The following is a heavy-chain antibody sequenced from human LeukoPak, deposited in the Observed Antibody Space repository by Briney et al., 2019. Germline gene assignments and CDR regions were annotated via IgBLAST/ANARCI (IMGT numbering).Heavy chain of an antibody. Sequence: GASVKVSCKASGYTFTTYAIHWVRQAPGQRLEWMGWINADNGNTKYSQKLQGRVTITRDTSASTAYMQLSSLRSEDTAVYYCARTPSCSSTSCYEAWFDPWGQGTLVTVSS. CDR1: GYTFTTYA. CDR3: ARTPSCSSTSCYEAWFDP. V-gene: IGHV1-3*01. D-gene: IGHD2-2*01. J-gene: IGHJ5*02. CDR2: INADNGNT.